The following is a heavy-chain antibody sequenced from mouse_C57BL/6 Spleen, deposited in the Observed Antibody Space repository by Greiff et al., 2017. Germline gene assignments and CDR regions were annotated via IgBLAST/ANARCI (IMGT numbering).Heavy chain of an antibody. V-gene: IGHV5-6*01. J-gene: IGHJ3*01. Sequence: EVQGVESGGDLVKPGGSLKLSCAASGFTFSSYGMSWVRQTPDKRLEWVATISSGGSYTYYPDSVKGRFTISRDNAKNTLYLQLSSLKSEDTAMYYCARQGDYERFAYWGQGTLVTVSA. CDR3: ARQGDYERFAY. CDR2: ISSGGSYT. D-gene: IGHD2-4*01. CDR1: GFTFSSYG.